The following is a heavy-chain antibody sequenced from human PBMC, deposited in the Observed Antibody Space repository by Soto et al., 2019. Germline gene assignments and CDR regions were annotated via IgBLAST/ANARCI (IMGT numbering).Heavy chain of an antibody. J-gene: IGHJ6*02. CDR1: GYGFTTYW. CDR2: IYPGDSDS. Sequence: PGESLKISCKASGYGFTTYWIGWVRQMPGKGLDWMGIIYPGDSDSRYNPSFQGHVTLSVDKSITTAYLQWSSLRASDSAIYYCARHASSRTSRYDYYAVDVWGPGTTVTVS. CDR3: ARHASSRTSRYDYYAVDV. V-gene: IGHV5-51*01. D-gene: IGHD2-2*01.